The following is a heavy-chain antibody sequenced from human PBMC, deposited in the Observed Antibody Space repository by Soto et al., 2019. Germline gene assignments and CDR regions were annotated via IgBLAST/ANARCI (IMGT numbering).Heavy chain of an antibody. CDR2: ISGSGGST. D-gene: IGHD2-2*01. CDR3: AKGTPAPRNNWFDP. CDR1: GLTFSSYA. J-gene: IGHJ5*02. Sequence: SGGSLRLSCAASGLTFSSYAMSWVRQAPGKGLEWVSAISGSGGSTYYADSVKGRFTISRDNSKNTLYLQMNSLRAEDTAVYYCAKGTPAPRNNWFDPWGQGTLVTVSS. V-gene: IGHV3-23*01.